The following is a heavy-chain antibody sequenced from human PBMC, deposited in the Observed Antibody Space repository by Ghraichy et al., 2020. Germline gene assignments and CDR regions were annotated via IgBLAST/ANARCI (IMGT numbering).Heavy chain of an antibody. Sequence: SQTLSLTCAISGDSVSSYSAAWNWIRQSPSRGLEWLGRTFYRSRWIYDYAGSIKSRITINPDTSKNQFSLQLNSVTSEDTAVYYCARGAVDYYPLDYWGPGTLVTVSS. CDR2: TFYRSRWIY. J-gene: IGHJ4*02. V-gene: IGHV6-1*01. CDR1: GDSVSSYSAA. D-gene: IGHD3-10*01. CDR3: ARGAVDYYPLDY.